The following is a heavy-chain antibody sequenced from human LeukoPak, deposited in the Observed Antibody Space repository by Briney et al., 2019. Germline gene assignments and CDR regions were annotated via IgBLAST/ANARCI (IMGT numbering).Heavy chain of an antibody. J-gene: IGHJ4*02. D-gene: IGHD3-22*01. CDR2: IYPGDSDT. V-gene: IGHV5-51*01. CDR3: ARRKHYYDSSEYYFDY. CDR1: GYSFTSYW. Sequence: PGKSLKISCKGSGYSFTSYWIGWVRQMPGKGLEWMGIIYPGDSDTRYSPSFQGQVTISADKSISTAYLQWSSLKASDTAMYYCARRKHYYDSSEYYFDYWGQGTLVTVSS.